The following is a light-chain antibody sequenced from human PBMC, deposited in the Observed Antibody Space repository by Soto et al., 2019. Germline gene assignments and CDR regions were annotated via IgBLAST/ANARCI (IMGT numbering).Light chain of an antibody. CDR2: AAS. V-gene: IGKV1D-12*01. CDR3: QQAYRFTIT. J-gene: IGKJ5*01. CDR1: QDIAGY. Sequence: DIQVTQSPSSVSASVGDRVTLPCRASQDIAGYLAWYPHKPGRAPELRIQAASRLQSEVRSRVSGSGSWTDFTLTINSLQPEDFETYYCQQAYRFTITFGQGTRLEIK.